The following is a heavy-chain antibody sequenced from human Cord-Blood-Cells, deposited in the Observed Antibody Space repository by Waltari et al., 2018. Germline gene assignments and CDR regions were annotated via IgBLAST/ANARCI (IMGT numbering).Heavy chain of an antibody. D-gene: IGHD1-26*01. J-gene: IGHJ4*02. CDR3: ARSGDSGSYDY. Sequence: QVQLQQWGAGLLTPSETLSLTCAVYGGSFSGYYWTWIRQPPGKGLEWIGEINHSGSTNYNPSLKSRVTISVDTSKNQFSLKLSSVTAADTAVYYCARSGDSGSYDYWGQGTLVTVSS. V-gene: IGHV4-34*01. CDR1: GGSFSGYY. CDR2: INHSGST.